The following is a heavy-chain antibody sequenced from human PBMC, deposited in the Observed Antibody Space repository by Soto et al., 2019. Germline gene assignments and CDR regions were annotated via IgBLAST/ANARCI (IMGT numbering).Heavy chain of an antibody. CDR1: DDSINSDKYY. J-gene: IGHJ5*02. CDR2: IYYRGNA. CDR3: ARLEAVPAAIDWFDP. D-gene: IGHD2-2*01. Sequence: SETLSLTCSVSDDSINSDKYYWGWIRQPPGKGLEWIGSIYYRGNAYYNPSLKSRVTISVDTSKNQFSLKLSSVTAADTAVYYCARLEAVPAAIDWFDPWGQGTLVTVSS. V-gene: IGHV4-39*01.